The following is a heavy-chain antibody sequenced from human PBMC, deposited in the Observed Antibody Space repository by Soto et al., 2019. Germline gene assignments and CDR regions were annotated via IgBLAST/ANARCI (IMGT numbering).Heavy chain of an antibody. CDR2: MNPNSGNT. J-gene: IGHJ6*03. D-gene: IGHD2-15*01. Sequence: QVQLVQSGAEVKKPGASVKVSCKASGYTFTSYDINWVRQATGQGLEWMGWMNPNSGNTGYAQKFQGRVTMTRNTSISTAYMELSSLRSEDTAVYYCARATRVAVAATIYYYYYYMDVWGKGTTVTVSS. V-gene: IGHV1-8*01. CDR1: GYTFTSYD. CDR3: ARATRVAVAATIYYYYYYMDV.